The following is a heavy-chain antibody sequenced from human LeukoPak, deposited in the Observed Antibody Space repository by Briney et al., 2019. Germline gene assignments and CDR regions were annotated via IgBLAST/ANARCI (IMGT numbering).Heavy chain of an antibody. D-gene: IGHD5-24*01. CDR3: ARDAYNYYYSDY. J-gene: IGHJ4*02. V-gene: IGHV1-46*01. CDR1: GYTFTNSY. CDR2: INPSGGTT. Sequence: ASVKVSCKASGYTFTNSYMHWVRQAPGQGLEWMGLINPSGGTTTYAQKFQGRVTMTRDTSTSTVYMELSSLRSEDTAVYHCARDAYNYYYSDYWGQGTLVTVSS.